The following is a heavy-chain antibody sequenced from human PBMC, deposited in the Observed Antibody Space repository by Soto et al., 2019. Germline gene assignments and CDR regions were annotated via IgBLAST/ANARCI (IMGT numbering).Heavy chain of an antibody. J-gene: IGHJ6*02. D-gene: IGHD3-3*01. CDR1: GGSISSYY. CDR2: IYYSGST. V-gene: IGHV4-59*01. CDR3: ARSHYDFWSGHHYDRMDV. Sequence: PSETLSLTCTVSGGSISSYYWSWIRQPPGKGLEWIGYIYYSGSTNYNPSLKSRVTISVDTSKNQFSLKLSSVTAADTAVYYCARSHYDFWSGHHYDRMDVWGQGTTVIVSS.